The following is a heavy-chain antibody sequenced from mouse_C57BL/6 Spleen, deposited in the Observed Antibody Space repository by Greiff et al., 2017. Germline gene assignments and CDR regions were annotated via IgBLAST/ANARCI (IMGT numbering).Heavy chain of an antibody. CDR1: GFCFNTYA. CDR2: IRSKSNNYAT. CDR3: VGHERSCAYAY. V-gene: IGHV10-1*01. J-gene: IGHJ3*01. Sequence: EVQLVESGGGLVQPQGSLTLSCAASGFCFNTYAMNWVRQAPGKGLQWFARIRSKSNNYATYYADSVKDRFTSSRDDSQCMLYLQFNNLKTEDTALYDGVGHERSCAYAYWGQGAMVTAS.